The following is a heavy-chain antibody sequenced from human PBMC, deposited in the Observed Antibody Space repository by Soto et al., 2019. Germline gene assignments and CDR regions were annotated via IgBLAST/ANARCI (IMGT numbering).Heavy chain of an antibody. Sequence: WGSLRLSCAASVFTFSAYGMHWVRQAPGKGLEWVAVISYDGSNKYYADSVKGRLTISRDNSKNTLYLQMNSLRAEDTAVYYCAKDLLSSGNYYFEYWGQGTLVTVSS. CDR3: AKDLLSSGNYYFEY. D-gene: IGHD3-22*01. J-gene: IGHJ4*02. CDR2: ISYDGSNK. CDR1: VFTFSAYG. V-gene: IGHV3-30*18.